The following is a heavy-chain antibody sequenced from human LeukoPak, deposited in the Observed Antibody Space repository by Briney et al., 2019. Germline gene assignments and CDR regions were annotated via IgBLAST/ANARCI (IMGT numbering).Heavy chain of an antibody. V-gene: IGHV3-30-3*01. CDR3: ARDSAADGPYYYDSRGAFDI. J-gene: IGHJ3*02. CDR1: GFTFSSYA. CDR2: ISYDGSNK. Sequence: PGRSLRLSCAASGFTFSSYAMHWVRQAPGKGLEWVAVISYDGSNKYYADSVKGRFTISRDNSKNTLYLQMNSLRAEDTAVYYCARDSAADGPYYYDSRGAFDIWGQGTMVTVSS. D-gene: IGHD3-22*01.